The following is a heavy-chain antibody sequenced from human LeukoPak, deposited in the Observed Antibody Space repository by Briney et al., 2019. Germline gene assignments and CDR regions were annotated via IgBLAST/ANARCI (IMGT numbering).Heavy chain of an antibody. J-gene: IGHJ4*02. D-gene: IGHD3-10*01. V-gene: IGHV3-9*01. CDR1: GFTFDDYA. Sequence: GGSLRLSCAASGFTFDDYAMHWVRQAPGKGLEWVSGISWNSGSIGYADSVKGRFTISRDNAKNSLYLQMNSLRAEDTALYYCAKDRDPTVRGVIDYWGQGTLVTVSS. CDR3: AKDRDPTVRGVIDY. CDR2: ISWNSGSI.